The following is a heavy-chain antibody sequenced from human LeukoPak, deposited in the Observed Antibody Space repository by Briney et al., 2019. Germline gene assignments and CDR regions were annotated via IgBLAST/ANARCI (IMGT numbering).Heavy chain of an antibody. V-gene: IGHV3-23*01. J-gene: IGHJ4*02. CDR3: AKGSKTGSYSSYYFDY. D-gene: IGHD1-26*01. CDR2: ISASGSNT. CDR1: GFXVSSNY. Sequence: PGGSLRLSCAASGFXVSSNYMSWVRQAPGKGLEWVSAISASGSNTYYADSVRGRFTISRDNSKNTLSLQMNSLRSEDTAVYFCAKGSKTGSYSSYYFDYWGQGTLVTVSS.